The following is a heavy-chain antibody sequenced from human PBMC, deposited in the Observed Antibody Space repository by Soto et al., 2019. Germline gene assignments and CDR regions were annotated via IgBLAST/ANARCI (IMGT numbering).Heavy chain of an antibody. CDR2: ISGTGYNT. CDR3: AKNGYGGLYYYYGMDV. D-gene: IGHD4-17*01. J-gene: IGHJ6*02. CDR1: GFTFTSYA. Sequence: PGGSLRLSCAASGFTFTSYAMNWVRLAPGKGLEWVSAISGTGYNTYYADSVKGRFTISRDNSKNTLYLQMNSLRAEDTAVYYCAKNGYGGLYYYYGMDVWGQGTTLTVSS. V-gene: IGHV3-23*01.